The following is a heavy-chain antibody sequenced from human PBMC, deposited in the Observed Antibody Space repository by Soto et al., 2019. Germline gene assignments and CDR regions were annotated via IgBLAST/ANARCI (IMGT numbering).Heavy chain of an antibody. J-gene: IGHJ4*02. Sequence: QLQLQESGPGLVKPSETLSLTCTVSGGSISSSSYYWGWIRQPPGKGLEWIGSIYYSGSTYYNPSLKRRVTISVDTSKNQFSLKLSSVTAADTAVYYCARQGRYFDWERYFDYWGQGTLVTVSS. D-gene: IGHD3-9*01. CDR1: GGSISSSSYY. CDR3: ARQGRYFDWERYFDY. V-gene: IGHV4-39*01. CDR2: IYYSGST.